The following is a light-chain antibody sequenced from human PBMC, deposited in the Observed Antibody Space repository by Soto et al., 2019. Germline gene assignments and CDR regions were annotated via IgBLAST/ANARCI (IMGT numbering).Light chain of an antibody. Sequence: QSALTRPPSVSAAPGQKVTISCSGSSSNIGNNYVSWYQQLPGTAPKLLIFENNKRPSGIPDRFSASKSGTSATLAITGLQTGDAADYYCGTWDNSLSLPYVFGTGTKVTVL. J-gene: IGLJ1*01. CDR2: ENN. V-gene: IGLV1-51*02. CDR1: SSNIGNNY. CDR3: GTWDNSLSLPYV.